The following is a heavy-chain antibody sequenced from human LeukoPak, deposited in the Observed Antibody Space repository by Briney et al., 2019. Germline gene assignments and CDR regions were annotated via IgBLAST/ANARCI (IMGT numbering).Heavy chain of an antibody. CDR2: ISGSGGST. V-gene: IGHV3-23*01. Sequence: GGSLRLSCAASGFTFSSYAMSWVRQAPGKGLEWVSAISGSGGSTYYADSVKGRFTISRDNSKNTLYLQMNSLRAEDTAVYYCAKTPGWPLKEYWFDPWGQGTLVTVSS. CDR1: GFTFSSYA. CDR3: AKTPGWPLKEYWFDP. J-gene: IGHJ5*02. D-gene: IGHD2-15*01.